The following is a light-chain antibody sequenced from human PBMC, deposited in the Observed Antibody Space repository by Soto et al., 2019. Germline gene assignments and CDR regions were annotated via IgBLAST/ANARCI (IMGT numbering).Light chain of an antibody. J-gene: IGKJ5*01. V-gene: IGKV1-5*03. CDR3: QQLNFFPIT. CDR2: KAS. CDR1: QSVSAW. Sequence: DIHMTQSPSSLSASIGDTVTITCRASQSVSAWLAWYQQKPGRAPKLLIYKASSLEGGVPSRFSGRGSGTEFTLTISSLQPDDFATYYCQQLNFFPITFGQGTRLEIK.